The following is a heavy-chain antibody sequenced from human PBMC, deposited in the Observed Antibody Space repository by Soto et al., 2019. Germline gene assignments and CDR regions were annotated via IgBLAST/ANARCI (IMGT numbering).Heavy chain of an antibody. CDR1: GFTFSSYG. CDR2: TSYDGSKE. J-gene: IGHJ2*01. CDR3: ATDPTLPFWSGPRGYFDL. V-gene: IGHV3-30*03. Sequence: QVQLVESGGGVVQPGRSLRLSCAASGFTFSSYGVHWVRQAPGKGLEWVAVTSYDGSKEYYADSVKGRFTISRDNSKNTLYLQMNSLRAEDTAVYYCATDPTLPFWSGPRGYFDLWGRGTLVTVSS. D-gene: IGHD3-3*01.